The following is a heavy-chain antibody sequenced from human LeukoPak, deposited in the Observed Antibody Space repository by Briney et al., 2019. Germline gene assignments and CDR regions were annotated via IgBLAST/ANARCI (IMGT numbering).Heavy chain of an antibody. CDR2: MNPNSGNT. CDR1: GYTFTSYD. CDR3: ARVLGYYGSGSYADGMDV. Sequence: GASVRVSCKASGYTFTSYDINWVRQATGQGLEWMGWMNPNSGNTGYAQKFQGRVTMTRNTSISTAYMELSSPRSEDTAVYYCARVLGYYGSGSYADGMDVWGQGTTVTVSS. V-gene: IGHV1-8*01. D-gene: IGHD3-10*01. J-gene: IGHJ6*02.